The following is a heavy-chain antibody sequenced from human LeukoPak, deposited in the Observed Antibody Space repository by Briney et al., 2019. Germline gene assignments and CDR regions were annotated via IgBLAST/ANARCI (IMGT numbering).Heavy chain of an antibody. CDR3: RSGGAAPGAFDD. CDR2: IKYDGDEE. J-gene: IGHJ4*02. D-gene: IGHD4/OR15-4a*01. CDR1: GFTFRDYW. Sequence: PGGSLRLSCAASGFTFRDYWMSWMRQAPGKGLECVANIKYDGDEEYYVDSVKGRFIISRDNAKNSLYLQLNSLRVEDTAVYYCRSGGAAPGAFDDWGQGTLVTVSP. V-gene: IGHV3-7*01.